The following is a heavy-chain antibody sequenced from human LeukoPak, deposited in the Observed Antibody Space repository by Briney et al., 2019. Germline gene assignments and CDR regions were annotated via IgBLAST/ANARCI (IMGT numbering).Heavy chain of an antibody. D-gene: IGHD3-22*01. CDR3: ARHSSGYYYDPFDY. Sequence: GGSLRLSCAASGFTFSSYWMSWVRQAPGKGLEWVANIKQDGSEKYYVDSVKGRFTISRDNAKNSLYLQMNSLRAEDTAVYYCARHSSGYYYDPFDYWGQGTLVTVSS. V-gene: IGHV3-7*01. CDR2: IKQDGSEK. J-gene: IGHJ4*02. CDR1: GFTFSSYW.